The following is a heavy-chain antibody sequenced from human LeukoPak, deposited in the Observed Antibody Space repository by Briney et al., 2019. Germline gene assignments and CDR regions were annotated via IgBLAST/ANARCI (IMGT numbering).Heavy chain of an antibody. V-gene: IGHV4-34*01. CDR1: GGSFSGYY. D-gene: IGHD2-2*03. J-gene: IGHJ4*02. Sequence: SETLSLTCAVYGGSFSGYYWNWIRQPPGKGLEWIGEINHSGSTNYNPSLKSRVTISVDTSKNQFSLKLSSVTAADTAVYYCASGGLDIVVVPAAIKTYYFDYWGQGTLVTVSS. CDR3: ASGGLDIVVVPAAIKTYYFDY. CDR2: INHSGST.